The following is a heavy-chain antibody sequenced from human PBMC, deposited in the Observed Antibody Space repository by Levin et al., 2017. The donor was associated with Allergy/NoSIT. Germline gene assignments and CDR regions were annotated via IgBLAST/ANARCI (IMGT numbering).Heavy chain of an antibody. V-gene: IGHV3-23*01. CDR3: AGATGRVDPFDY. J-gene: IGHJ4*02. D-gene: IGHD1-14*01. CDR1: GFTFTNYA. CDR2: IRKSVDDT. Sequence: GGSLRLSCAASGFTFTNYAMSWVRQAPGKGLEWVTSIRKSVDDTYYADSVKGRFTISRDISKNTLYLEMNNLSAEDTAVYYCAGATGRVDPFDYWGQGTLVTVSS.